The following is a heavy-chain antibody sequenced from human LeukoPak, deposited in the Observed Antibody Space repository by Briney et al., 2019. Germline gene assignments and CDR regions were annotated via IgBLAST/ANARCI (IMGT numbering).Heavy chain of an antibody. J-gene: IGHJ3*01. CDR3: AKGRDVFDF. CDR1: GFTFSTSA. Sequence: GGSLRLSCAASGFTFSTSAMSWVRQAPGKGLEWVSTISGTAVNTYYADSVKGRFTISRDNSKNTLYLQMNSLRAEDTALYYCAKGRDVFDFWGQGTMVTVSS. V-gene: IGHV3-23*01. CDR2: ISGTAVNT.